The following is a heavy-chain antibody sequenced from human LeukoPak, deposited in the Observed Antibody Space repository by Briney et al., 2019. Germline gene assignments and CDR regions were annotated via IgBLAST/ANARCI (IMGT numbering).Heavy chain of an antibody. CDR1: GFTFSNYA. CDR2: ISYDGSNK. V-gene: IGHV3-30-3*01. CDR3: ARERDYGTGNDY. J-gene: IGHJ4*02. Sequence: PGGSLRLSCAASGFTFSNYAMHWVRQAPGKGLEWVAVISYDGSNKYYADSVKGRFTISRDNSKNTLYLQMNSLRAEDTAVYYCARERDYGTGNDYWGQGTLVTVSS. D-gene: IGHD4-17*01.